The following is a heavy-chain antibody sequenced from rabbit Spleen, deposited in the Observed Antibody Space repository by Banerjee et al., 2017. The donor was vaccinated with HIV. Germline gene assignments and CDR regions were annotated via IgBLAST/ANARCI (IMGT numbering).Heavy chain of an antibody. CDR3: ARDAAGREDFNL. Sequence: QQQLEESGGGLVKPGGTLTLTCKASGIDFSSDSYMCWVRQAPGKGLEWIASIYGGSSGSTYYASWAKGRFTISKTSSTTVTLQMTSLTAADTATYFCARDAAGREDFNLWGPGTLVTVS. CDR1: GIDFSSDSY. D-gene: IGHD4-2*01. V-gene: IGHV1S45*01. CDR2: IYGGSSGST. J-gene: IGHJ4*01.